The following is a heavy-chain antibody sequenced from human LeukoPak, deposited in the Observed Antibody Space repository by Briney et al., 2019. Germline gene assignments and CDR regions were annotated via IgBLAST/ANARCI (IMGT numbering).Heavy chain of an antibody. D-gene: IGHD3-22*01. CDR1: GVYVSRSIYY. Sequence: SETLSLTCTLSGVYVSRSIYYWDWIRQSPGTGLEWLGSLHESETAYYNPSLSSRLVISIDASKNLFPLDLSYVTAADTGVYYFARHGDRSVPNGLHAMDVWGQGTTVIVSS. J-gene: IGHJ6*02. V-gene: IGHV4-39*01. CDR3: ARHGDRSVPNGLHAMDV. CDR2: LHESETA.